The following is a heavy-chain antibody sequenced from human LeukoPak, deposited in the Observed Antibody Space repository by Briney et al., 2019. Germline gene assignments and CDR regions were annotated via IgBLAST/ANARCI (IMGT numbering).Heavy chain of an antibody. Sequence: PSETLSLTCAVYGGSFSGYYWSWIRQPPGKGLEWIGEINHSGSTNYNPSLKSRVTISVDTSKNQFSLKLSSVTAADTAVYYCARGAGYYDSSGSNWFDPWGQGTLVTVSS. V-gene: IGHV4-34*01. CDR3: ARGAGYYDSSGSNWFDP. CDR1: GGSFSGYY. CDR2: INHSGST. J-gene: IGHJ5*02. D-gene: IGHD3-22*01.